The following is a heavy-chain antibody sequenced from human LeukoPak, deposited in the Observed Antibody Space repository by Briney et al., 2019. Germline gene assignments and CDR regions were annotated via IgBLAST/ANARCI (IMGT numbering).Heavy chain of an antibody. CDR1: GGSISSYY. Sequence: SETLSLTCTVSGGSISSYYWSWIRQPPGKGLEWIGYIYYSGSTNYNPPLKSRVTISVDTSKNQFSLKLSSVTAADTAVYYCAREGMTSYYFDYWGQGTLVTVSS. D-gene: IGHD1-14*01. CDR3: AREGMTSYYFDY. CDR2: IYYSGST. J-gene: IGHJ4*02. V-gene: IGHV4-59*01.